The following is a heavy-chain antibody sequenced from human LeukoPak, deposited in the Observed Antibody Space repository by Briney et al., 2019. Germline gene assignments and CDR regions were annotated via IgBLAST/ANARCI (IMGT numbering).Heavy chain of an antibody. Sequence: GGSLRLSCAASGFSFSSYWMHWVRQAPGKGLVWVSRINSDGSSTSYADSVKGRFTISRDNAKNTLCLQMNSLRAEDTAVYCCARGFGYDNIVTYWGQGTLVTVSS. J-gene: IGHJ4*02. CDR2: INSDGSST. D-gene: IGHD5-12*01. V-gene: IGHV3-74*01. CDR1: GFSFSSYW. CDR3: ARGFGYDNIVTY.